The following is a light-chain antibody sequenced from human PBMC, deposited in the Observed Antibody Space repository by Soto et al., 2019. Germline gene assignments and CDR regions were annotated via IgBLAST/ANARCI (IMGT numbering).Light chain of an antibody. CDR1: QDISKF. CDR3: EQYDSLPRT. J-gene: IGKJ5*01. CDR2: DAF. Sequence: DIQMTQSPSSLSASIGDRITITCQASQDISKFLNWYQQKPGKAPKLLIYDAFNLETGVPLRFSGSGSGTDFTFTISSVQPEDIATYYCEQYDSLPRTFGQGTRLDIK. V-gene: IGKV1-33*01.